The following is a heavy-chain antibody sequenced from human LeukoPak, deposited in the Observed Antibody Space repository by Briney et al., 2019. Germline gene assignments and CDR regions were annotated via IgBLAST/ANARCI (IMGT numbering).Heavy chain of an antibody. D-gene: IGHD3-22*01. CDR3: ARDTQRYYYDSSGYEFDY. Sequence: GASVKVSCKASGYTFTSYGISWVRQAPGQGLEWMGWISAYNGNTNYAQKLQGRATMTTDTSTSTAYMELRSLRSDDTAVYYCARDTQRYYYDSSGYEFDYWGQGTLVTVSS. CDR1: GYTFTSYG. CDR2: ISAYNGNT. J-gene: IGHJ4*02. V-gene: IGHV1-18*01.